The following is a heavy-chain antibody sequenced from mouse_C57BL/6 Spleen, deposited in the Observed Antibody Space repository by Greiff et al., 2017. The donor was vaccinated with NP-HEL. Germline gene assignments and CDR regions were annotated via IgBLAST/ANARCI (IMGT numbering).Heavy chain of an antibody. CDR3: ARGDYNSSSHFYYAMDD. D-gene: IGHD1-1*01. CDR2: LIPNNGGT. V-gene: IGHV1-18*01. J-gene: IGHJ4*01. Sequence: EVQLQESGPELVKPGASVKLPCKASGYTFTDYNMDWVKQSHGKSLEWIGDLIPNNGGTIYNQQFKGKATLTVDKSASTAYMELRSLTSEDTAVYYCARGDYNSSSHFYYAMDDWGQGTSVTVSS. CDR1: GYTFTDYN.